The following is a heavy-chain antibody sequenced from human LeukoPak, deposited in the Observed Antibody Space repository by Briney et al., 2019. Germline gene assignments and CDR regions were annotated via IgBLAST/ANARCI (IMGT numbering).Heavy chain of an antibody. D-gene: IGHD1-26*01. V-gene: IGHV3-23*01. CDR3: ARDPIRYYNYFDY. J-gene: IGHJ4*02. CDR2: ISGSGGTT. Sequence: GGSLRLSCAASGFTFSSYAMSWVRQAPGKGLEWVSVISGSGGTTYYADSVKGRFTISRDNSKNTLYLQMNSLRAEDTAVYYCARDPIRYYNYFDYWGQGTLVTVSS. CDR1: GFTFSSYA.